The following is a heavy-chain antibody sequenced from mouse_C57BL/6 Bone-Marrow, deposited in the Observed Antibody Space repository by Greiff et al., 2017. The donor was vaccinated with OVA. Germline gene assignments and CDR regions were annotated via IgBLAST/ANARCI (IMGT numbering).Heavy chain of an antibody. CDR3: AREGYYDYFDY. D-gene: IGHD2-3*01. Sequence: QVQLQQPGAELVRPGTSVKLSCKASGYTFTSYWMHWVKQRPGQGLEWIGVIDPSDSYTNYNQKFKGKATLTVDTSSSTAYMQLSSLTSEDSAVYYCAREGYYDYFDYWGKGTTLTVSS. CDR1: GYTFTSYW. CDR2: IDPSDSYT. J-gene: IGHJ2*01. V-gene: IGHV1-59*01.